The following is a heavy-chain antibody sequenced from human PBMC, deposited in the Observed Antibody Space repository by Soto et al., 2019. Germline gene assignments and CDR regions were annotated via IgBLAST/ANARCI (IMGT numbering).Heavy chain of an antibody. V-gene: IGHV3-66*01. CDR1: GFIVSTIY. CDR3: ARDMFGGAYDFLH. Sequence: EVQLVESGGGLVRPGGSLRLSCAASGFIVSTIYMTWVRQAPGKGLEWVSTISAGGNTYYADSVKGRFTISRDSSKNTLHLKMISRRVEVTAVYHCARDMFGGAYDFLHGGQGTLVTVSS. J-gene: IGHJ4*02. D-gene: IGHD3-10*02. CDR2: ISAGGNT.